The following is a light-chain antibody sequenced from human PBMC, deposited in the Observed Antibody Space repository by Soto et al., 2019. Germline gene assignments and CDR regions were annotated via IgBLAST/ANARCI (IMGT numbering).Light chain of an antibody. CDR3: AAWEDRLGVYG. CDR1: SSNIAKNY. Sequence: QSVLTQPPSTSGTPGQRVTISCSGASSNIAKNYVYWYQQVPGMAPKLLIYSDNQRPSGVPDRFSGSKSGTSASLAISGLGSEDEVTYYWAAWEDRLGVYGFGGGTKAT. V-gene: IGLV1-47*02. J-gene: IGLJ1*01. CDR2: SDN.